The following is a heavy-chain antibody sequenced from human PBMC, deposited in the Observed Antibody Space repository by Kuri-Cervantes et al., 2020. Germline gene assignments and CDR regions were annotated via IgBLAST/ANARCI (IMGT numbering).Heavy chain of an antibody. D-gene: IGHD7-27*01. J-gene: IGHJ4*02. Sequence: SQTLSLTCAVSVGSISSGGSYWGWIRQPPGKGLEWIGTIYYSGSTYYNPSLKSRVTISVDTSKNQFSLKLSSVTAADTALYYCARHLPSDWGSPYYFDYWGQGTLVTVSS. CDR2: IYYSGST. CDR3: ARHLPSDWGSPYYFDY. CDR1: VGSISSGGSY. V-gene: IGHV4-39*01.